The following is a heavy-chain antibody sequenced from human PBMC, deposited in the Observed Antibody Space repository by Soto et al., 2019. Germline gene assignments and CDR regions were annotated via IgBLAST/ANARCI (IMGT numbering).Heavy chain of an antibody. CDR1: AFTFSDYW. V-gene: IGHV3-74*01. Sequence: EVQLVESGGDLVQPGGSLRLSCAASAFTFSDYWMHWVRQVPGKGLVWVSRINTDGSGTSYADFVKGRFTISRDNAKKTVFLQMNSLSADDTAVYYCATLQLAGPDYWGQGTLVTVSS. D-gene: IGHD6-19*01. CDR3: ATLQLAGPDY. CDR2: INTDGSGT. J-gene: IGHJ4*02.